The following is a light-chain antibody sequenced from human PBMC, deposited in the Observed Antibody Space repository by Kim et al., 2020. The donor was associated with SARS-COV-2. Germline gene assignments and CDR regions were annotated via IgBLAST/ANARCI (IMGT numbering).Light chain of an antibody. CDR3: QQYNVH. CDR1: QSITTW. Sequence: SPLCASVEDRVTITCRASQSITTWLAWYQQKPGKAPKRLIYDASSLHSGVPSRFSGSGYGTEFTLTISSLQPDDSATYYCQQYNVHFGQGTKLDI. CDR2: DAS. J-gene: IGKJ2*01. V-gene: IGKV1-5*01.